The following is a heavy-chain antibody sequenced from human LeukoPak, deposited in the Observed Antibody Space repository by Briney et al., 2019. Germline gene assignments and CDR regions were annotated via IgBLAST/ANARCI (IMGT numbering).Heavy chain of an antibody. CDR2: IRSKAYGGTT. J-gene: IGHJ3*02. V-gene: IGHV3-49*03. Sequence: GGSLRLSCTASGFTFGDYAMSWSRQAPGKGLEWVGFIRSKAYGGTTEYAASVKGRFTISRDDSKSIAYLQMNSLKTEDTAVYYCTREGSSGWPDAFDIWGQGTMVTVSS. CDR1: GFTFGDYA. CDR3: TREGSSGWPDAFDI. D-gene: IGHD6-19*01.